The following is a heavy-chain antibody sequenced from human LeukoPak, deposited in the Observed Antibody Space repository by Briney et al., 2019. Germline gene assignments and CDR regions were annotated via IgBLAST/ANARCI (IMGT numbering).Heavy chain of an antibody. CDR3: ASGSYYFDF. D-gene: IGHD1-26*01. Sequence: SETLSLTCTISRGSLSSYYWSWIRQSPGKGPEWIGYIYYSGGTNYNPSLESRVTISVVTSKNQFSLKLSSVTAADTAIYYCASGSYYFDFWGQGTLVTVSS. CDR2: IYYSGGT. J-gene: IGHJ4*02. V-gene: IGHV4-59*01. CDR1: RGSLSSYY.